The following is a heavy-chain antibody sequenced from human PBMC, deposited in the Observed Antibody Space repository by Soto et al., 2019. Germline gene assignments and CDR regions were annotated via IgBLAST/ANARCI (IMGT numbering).Heavy chain of an antibody. Sequence: SETLSLTCTVSGGSISSYYWSWIRQPPGKGLEWIGYIYYSGSTNYNPSLKSRVTISVDTSKNQFSLKLSSVTAADTAVYYCARDLRSAFDIWGQGTMVTVSS. CDR3: ARDLRSAFDI. D-gene: IGHD4-17*01. V-gene: IGHV4-59*01. CDR2: IYYSGST. J-gene: IGHJ3*02. CDR1: GGSISSYY.